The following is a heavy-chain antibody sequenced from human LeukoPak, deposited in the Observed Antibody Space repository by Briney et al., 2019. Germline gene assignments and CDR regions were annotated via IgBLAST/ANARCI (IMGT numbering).Heavy chain of an antibody. CDR2: INSDGSST. CDR1: GFTFSTYW. V-gene: IGHV3-74*01. D-gene: IGHD3-22*01. Sequence: PGGSLRLSCAASGFTFSTYWMHWVRQAPGTGLVGVAQINSDGSSTSYADSVKGRFSISRDNAKNTLYLQMISLRAEDTAVYYCGSLTVVAKDHWGQGTLVTVSS. CDR3: GSLTVVAKDH. J-gene: IGHJ4*02.